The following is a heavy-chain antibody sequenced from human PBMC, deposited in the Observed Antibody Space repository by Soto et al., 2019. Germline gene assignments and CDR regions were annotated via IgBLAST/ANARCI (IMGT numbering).Heavy chain of an antibody. J-gene: IGHJ5*02. D-gene: IGHD3-10*01. CDR1: GLTFSSYV. V-gene: IGHV3-30*03. CDR2: ISYDGSIK. Sequence: HGGSLRLSCAASGLTFSSYVMSWVRQVPGKGLEWVAVISYDGSIKYYADSVKGRFTISRDNAKNSLYLQMNSLRAEDTAVYYCARDPRVITIVPDPWGQGTLVTVSS. CDR3: ARDPRVITIVPDP.